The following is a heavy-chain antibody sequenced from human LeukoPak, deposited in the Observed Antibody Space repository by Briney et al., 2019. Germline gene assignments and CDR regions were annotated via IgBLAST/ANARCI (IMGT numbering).Heavy chain of an antibody. CDR2: VNSDESST. V-gene: IGHV3-74*03. Sequence: PGGSLRLSCAASGFTFSRYWMHWARQAPGKGLVWVSRVNSDESSTTYADSVKGRFTISSDNAKNTLYLQMNSLGAEDTAAYYCARGNYYGMDVWGQGTTVIVSS. CDR1: GFTFSRYW. J-gene: IGHJ6*02. D-gene: IGHD3-10*01. CDR3: ARGNYYGMDV.